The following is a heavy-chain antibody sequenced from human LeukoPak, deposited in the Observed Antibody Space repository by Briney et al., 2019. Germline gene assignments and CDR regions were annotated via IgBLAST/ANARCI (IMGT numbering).Heavy chain of an antibody. CDR2: ISAYNGNT. V-gene: IGHV1-18*01. J-gene: IGHJ5*02. CDR1: GYTFTSYG. Sequence: ASVKVSCKASGYTFTSYGISWVRQAPGQGLEWMGWISAYNGNTNYAQKLQGRVTMTTDTSTSTAYMELRSLRSDDTAVYYCARRGSSSSWQPAGWFDPWGQGTLVTVSS. D-gene: IGHD6-13*01. CDR3: ARRGSSSSWQPAGWFDP.